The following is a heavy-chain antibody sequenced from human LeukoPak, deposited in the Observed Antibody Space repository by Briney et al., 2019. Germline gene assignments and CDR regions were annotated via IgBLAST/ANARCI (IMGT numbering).Heavy chain of an antibody. J-gene: IGHJ4*02. CDR1: GYTFTSYY. CDR3: ARGGPHYDSSGKRVYYFDY. CDR2: ISGYNDT. D-gene: IGHD3-22*01. V-gene: IGHV1-18*04. Sequence: ASVKVSCKASGYTFTSYYMHWVRQAPGQGLEWMGWISGYNDTNYAQKLQGTVTMTTDTSTRTAYMELRSLRSDDTAVYYCARGGPHYDSSGKRVYYFDYWGQGTLVTVSS.